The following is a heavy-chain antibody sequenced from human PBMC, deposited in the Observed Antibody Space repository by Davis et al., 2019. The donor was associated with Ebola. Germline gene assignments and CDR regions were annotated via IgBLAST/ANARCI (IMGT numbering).Heavy chain of an antibody. CDR2: IDWDGGST. CDR1: GFTFDDYT. V-gene: IGHV3-43*01. CDR3: AKDLSTRTTLYYYGMDG. Sequence: PGGSLRLSCAASGFTFDDYTMHWVRQAPGKGLQWVSLIDWDGGSTYYADSVKGRFTIPRDNNKNSLYLQMNSLRTEDTALYYCAKDLSTRTTLYYYGMDGWGQGTTVTVSS. J-gene: IGHJ6*02. D-gene: IGHD1-1*01.